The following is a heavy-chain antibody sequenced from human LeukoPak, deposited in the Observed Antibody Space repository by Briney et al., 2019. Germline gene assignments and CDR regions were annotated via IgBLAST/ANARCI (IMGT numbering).Heavy chain of an antibody. CDR2: ISSSSSTI. CDR1: GFTFSSYN. CDR3: ARVNSGWDY. D-gene: IGHD5-12*01. V-gene: IGHV3-48*01. Sequence: GGSLRLSCAASGFTFSSYNMNWVRQAPGKGLEWVSYISSSSSTIYYADSVKGRFTISRDNSKNTLYLQMNSLRAEDTAVYYCARVNSGWDYWGQGTLVTVSS. J-gene: IGHJ4*02.